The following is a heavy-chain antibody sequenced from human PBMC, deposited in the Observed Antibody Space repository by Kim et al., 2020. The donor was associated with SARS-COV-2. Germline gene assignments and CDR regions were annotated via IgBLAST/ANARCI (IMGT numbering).Heavy chain of an antibody. V-gene: IGHV4-39*01. D-gene: IGHD6-25*01. CDR3: ARRTTRFIAAAGGDDI. Sequence: SETLSLTCTVSGGSISSSSYYWGWIRQPPGKGLEWIGSIHYSGSTYYNPSLNSRVTISVDTSKNQFSLKPTSVTAADTAVYYCARRTTRFIAAAGGDDI. CDR1: GGSISSSSYY. CDR2: IHYSGST. J-gene: IGHJ3*02.